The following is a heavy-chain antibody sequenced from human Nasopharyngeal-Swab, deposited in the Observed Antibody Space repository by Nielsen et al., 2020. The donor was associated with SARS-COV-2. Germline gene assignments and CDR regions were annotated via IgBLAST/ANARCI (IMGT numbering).Heavy chain of an antibody. J-gene: IGHJ6*03. CDR2: IYYSGST. Sequence: WIRQPPGKGLVWIGSIYYSGSTYYNPSLKSRVTISVDTSKNQFSLKLSSVTAADTAVYYCARERGRGGIWNYYYYYMDVWGKGTTVTVSS. CDR3: ARERGRGGIWNYYYYYMDV. V-gene: IGHV4-39*07. D-gene: IGHD3-10*01.